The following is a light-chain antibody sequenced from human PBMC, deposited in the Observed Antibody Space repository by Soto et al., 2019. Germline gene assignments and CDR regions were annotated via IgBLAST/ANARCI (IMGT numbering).Light chain of an antibody. CDR2: GAS. J-gene: IGKJ2*01. CDR3: QLYGSSPPRYT. CDR1: QRVATN. Sequence: LSCWASQRVATNVAWYQQKPGQAPRLLIYGASTRATGVPARFSGSGSGTEFTLTISSLRSEDFAVYFCQLYGSSPPRYTFGQGTKLEIK. V-gene: IGKV3-15*01.